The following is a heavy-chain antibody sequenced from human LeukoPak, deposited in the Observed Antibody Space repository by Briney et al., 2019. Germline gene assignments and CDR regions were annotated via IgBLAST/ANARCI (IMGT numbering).Heavy chain of an antibody. D-gene: IGHD6-13*01. CDR1: GGSINSGDNY. CDR2: IYYTGST. Sequence: PSETLSLTCTVSGGSINSGDNYWSWIRQPPGKGLEWIGYIYYTGSTKYSASLKSRVTISVDTSKNQFSLKLSSVTAADTAVYYCARLRPSIGAAGTFDYWGQGTLVTVSS. J-gene: IGHJ4*02. CDR3: ARLRPSIGAAGTFDY. V-gene: IGHV4-30-4*01.